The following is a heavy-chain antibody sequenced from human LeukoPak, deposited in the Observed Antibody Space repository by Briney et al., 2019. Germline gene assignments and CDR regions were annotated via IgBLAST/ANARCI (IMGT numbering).Heavy chain of an antibody. CDR1: GFAFSGYW. D-gene: IGHD1-14*01. J-gene: IGHJ4*02. Sequence: PGGSLRLSCAASGFAFSGYWMHWVRQAPGKGPVWVSRISPDGTTTNYADSVKGRFTASRDNAKNTLYLQISSLRAAEDTAVYYCTRDMWGTSDYWGQGTLVTVSS. V-gene: IGHV3-74*01. CDR3: TRDMWGTSDY. CDR2: ISPDGTTT.